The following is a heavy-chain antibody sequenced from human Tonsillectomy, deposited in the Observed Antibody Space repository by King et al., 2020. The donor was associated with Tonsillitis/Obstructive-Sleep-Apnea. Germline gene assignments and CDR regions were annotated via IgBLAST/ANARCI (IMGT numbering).Heavy chain of an antibody. CDR3: ARAEPAAIYYYYGMDV. CDR2: INSDGSST. V-gene: IGHV3-74*01. CDR1: SYTFSIYW. D-gene: IGHD2-2*01. Sequence: VQLVESGGGLVQPGGSLRLSCAASSYTFSIYWMHWVRQAPGKGLVWVSRINSDGSSTTYADSVKGRFTISRDNAKNTLYLQMNSLRAEDTAVYYCARAEPAAIYYYYGMDVWGQGTTVTVSS. J-gene: IGHJ6*02.